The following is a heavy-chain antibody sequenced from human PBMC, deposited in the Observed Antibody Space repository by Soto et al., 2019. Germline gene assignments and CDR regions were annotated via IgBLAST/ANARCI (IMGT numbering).Heavy chain of an antibody. J-gene: IGHJ6*02. D-gene: IGHD3-3*01. Sequence: SVKVSCKASGGTFSSYAISWVRQAPGQGLEWMGGIIPIFGTANYAQKFQGRVTITADESTSTAYMELSSLRSEDTAVYYCARVTGPNYDFWSGYYPDYYYYGMDVWGQGTTVTVSS. CDR3: ARVTGPNYDFWSGYYPDYYYYGMDV. V-gene: IGHV1-69*13. CDR2: IIPIFGTA. CDR1: GGTFSSYA.